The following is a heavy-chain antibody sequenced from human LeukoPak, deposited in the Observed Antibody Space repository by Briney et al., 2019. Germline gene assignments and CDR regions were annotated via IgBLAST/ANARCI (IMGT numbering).Heavy chain of an antibody. Sequence: PSETLSLTCTVSGGSISSSSYYWGWIRQPPGKGLEWIGSIYYSGSTYYNPSLKSRVTISVDTSKNQFSLKLSSVTAADTAVYYCARHVDCGSTSCWYYYYGMDVWGQGTTVTVSS. J-gene: IGHJ6*02. CDR3: ARHVDCGSTSCWYYYYGMDV. D-gene: IGHD2-2*01. CDR2: IYYSGST. CDR1: GGSISSSSYY. V-gene: IGHV4-39*01.